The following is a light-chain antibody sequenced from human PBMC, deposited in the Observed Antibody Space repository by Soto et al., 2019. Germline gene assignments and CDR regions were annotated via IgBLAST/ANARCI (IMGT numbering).Light chain of an antibody. Sequence: QSALTQPASVSGSPGQSIAISCTGTTSDVGAYNYVSWYQQHPGKAPKLMIYQVSNRPSGVSNRFSGSKSGNTASLTISGHQAEVEADYFCSSYTSSTTYVFGTGTKVTVL. CDR3: SSYTSSTTYV. CDR2: QVS. V-gene: IGLV2-14*01. J-gene: IGLJ1*01. CDR1: TSDVGAYNY.